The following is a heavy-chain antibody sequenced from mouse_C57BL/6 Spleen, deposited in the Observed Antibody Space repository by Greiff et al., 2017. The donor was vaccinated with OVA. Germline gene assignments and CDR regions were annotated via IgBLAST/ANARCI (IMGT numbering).Heavy chain of an antibody. CDR3: ARSYGYFDV. CDR2: IYIGNGYT. V-gene: IGHV1-58*01. J-gene: IGHJ1*03. Sequence: VQLQQSGAELVRPGSSVKMSCKTSGYTSTSYGINWVKQRPGQGLEWIGYIYIGNGYTEYNEKFKGKATLTVDKSSSTAYMELRSLTSEDTAVYYCARSYGYFDVWGTGTTVTVSS. CDR1: GYTSTSYG.